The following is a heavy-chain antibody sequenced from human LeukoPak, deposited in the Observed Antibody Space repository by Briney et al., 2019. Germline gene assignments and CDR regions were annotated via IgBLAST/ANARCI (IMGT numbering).Heavy chain of an antibody. J-gene: IGHJ4*02. Sequence: GGSLRLSCAASGFTFSSYSMNWVRQAPGKGLEWVSSISSSSSYIYYADSVKGRFTISRDNAKNSLYPQMNSLRAEDTAVYYCARDGIQLWFAYYFDYWSQGTLVTVSS. D-gene: IGHD5-18*01. CDR3: ARDGIQLWFAYYFDY. CDR1: GFTFSSYS. CDR2: ISSSSSYI. V-gene: IGHV3-21*01.